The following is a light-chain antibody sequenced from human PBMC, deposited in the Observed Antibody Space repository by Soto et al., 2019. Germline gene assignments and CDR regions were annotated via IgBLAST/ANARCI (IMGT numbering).Light chain of an antibody. CDR1: NNDVGGYKL. J-gene: IGLJ1*01. Sequence: QSALTQPASVSGSPGQSITISCTGTNNDVGGYKLVSWYQQHPGKVPKVVIYEGSKRPSGVSNRFSGSKSGNAASLTISGLQSEDEADYYRATWDDRLNGYVFGSGTKVTVL. CDR2: EGS. CDR3: ATWDDRLNGYV. V-gene: IGLV2-23*01.